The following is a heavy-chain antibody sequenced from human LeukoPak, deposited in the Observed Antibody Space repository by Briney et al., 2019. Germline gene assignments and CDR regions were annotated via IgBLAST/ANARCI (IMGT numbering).Heavy chain of an antibody. CDR2: MNPNSGNT. Sequence: GASVKVSCKASGYTFTSYDINWVRQATGQGLEWMGWMNPNSGNTGYAQKFQGRVTMTRNTSISTAYMELRSLRSDDTAVYYCAAEYYDFWSGYYLFDPWGQGTLVTVSS. J-gene: IGHJ5*02. D-gene: IGHD3-3*01. V-gene: IGHV1-8*01. CDR3: AAEYYDFWSGYYLFDP. CDR1: GYTFTSYD.